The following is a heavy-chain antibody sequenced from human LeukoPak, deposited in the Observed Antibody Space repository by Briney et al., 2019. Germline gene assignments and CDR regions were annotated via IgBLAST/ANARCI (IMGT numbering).Heavy chain of an antibody. CDR1: GFSFSSYG. Sequence: GGSLRHSCAASGFSFSSYGIHWVRQAPGKGLEWVSSIGSDNKPHYSESVKGRFAISRDNSKSMLFLQLNSLRAEDTALYYCARELHYYVAMDVWGQGTTVTVSS. CDR2: IGSDNKP. J-gene: IGHJ6*02. D-gene: IGHD3-10*02. CDR3: ARELHYYVAMDV. V-gene: IGHV3-33*08.